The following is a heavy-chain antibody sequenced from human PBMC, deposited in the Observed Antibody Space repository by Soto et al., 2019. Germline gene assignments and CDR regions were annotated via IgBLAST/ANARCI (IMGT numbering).Heavy chain of an antibody. CDR2: IYYSGST. J-gene: IGHJ6*02. V-gene: IGHV4-61*01. CDR1: GGSVSSGSYY. CDR3: ARQHDNYYYYGMDV. Sequence: QVQLQESGPGLVKPSETLSLTCTVSGGSVSSGSYYWSWIRQPPGKGLEWIGYIYYSGSTNYNPPLKSRVTISVDTSKNQFSLKLSSVTAADTAVYYCARQHDNYYYYGMDVWGQGTTVTVSS.